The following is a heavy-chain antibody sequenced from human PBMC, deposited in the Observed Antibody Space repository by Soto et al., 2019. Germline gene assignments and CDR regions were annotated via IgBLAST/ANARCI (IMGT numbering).Heavy chain of an antibody. CDR3: ARDRRYYGSGIHDY. J-gene: IGHJ4*02. CDR1: GFTFSDYY. V-gene: IGHV3-11*06. Sequence: GESLKISCAASGFTFSDYYMNWIRQAPGKGLEWVSYISSSSSYTNYADSVKGRFTISRDNAKNSLYLQMNSLRAEDTAVYYCARDRRYYGSGIHDYWGQGTLVTVSS. CDR2: ISSSSSYT. D-gene: IGHD3-10*01.